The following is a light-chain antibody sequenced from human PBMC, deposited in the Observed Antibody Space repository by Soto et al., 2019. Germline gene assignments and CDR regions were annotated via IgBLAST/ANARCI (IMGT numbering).Light chain of an antibody. CDR3: QQYNNWPLT. CDR1: QSVSSH. Sequence: EVLMSQSPATLSVSPEERATKSCRDNQSVSSHLAWYQQTPGHAPRLLIYGASSRATGIPARFSGSVSGTEFTLTVSSLQSEDFAVYFCQQYNNWPLTFGGGTKVDIK. CDR2: GAS. V-gene: IGKV3-15*01. J-gene: IGKJ4*01.